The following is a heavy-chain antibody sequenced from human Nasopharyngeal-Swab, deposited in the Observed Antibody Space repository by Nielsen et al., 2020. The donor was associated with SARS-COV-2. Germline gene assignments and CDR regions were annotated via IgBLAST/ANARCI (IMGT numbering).Heavy chain of an antibody. CDR3: VFVSYDSSGYYYSY. Sequence: SVKVSCKASGGTFSSYAISWVRQAPGRGLEWMGGIIPIFGTANYAQKFQGRVTITADKSTSTAYMELSSLRSEDTAVYYCVFVSYDSSGYYYSYWGQGTLVTVSS. J-gene: IGHJ4*02. D-gene: IGHD3-22*01. CDR1: GGTFSSYA. CDR2: IIPIFGTA. V-gene: IGHV1-69*06.